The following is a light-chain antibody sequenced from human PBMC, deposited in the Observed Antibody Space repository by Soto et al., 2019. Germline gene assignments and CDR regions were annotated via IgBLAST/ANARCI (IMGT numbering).Light chain of an antibody. CDR1: QTISNF. CDR3: QQYDNLPPIT. J-gene: IGKJ5*01. V-gene: IGKV1-33*01. CDR2: DAS. Sequence: IRMSHSTSTLSAFIGDSVAITCRASQTISNFLAWYQQKPGKAPKLLIYDASNLETGVPSRFSGSGSGTDFTFTISSLQPEDIATYYCQQYDNLPPITFGQGTLLEVK.